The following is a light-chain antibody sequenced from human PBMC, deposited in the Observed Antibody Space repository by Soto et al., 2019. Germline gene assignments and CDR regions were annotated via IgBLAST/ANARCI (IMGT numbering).Light chain of an antibody. Sequence: QSALTQPASVSGSPGQSITISCTGTNNDVGAYPYVSWYQQHPGTAPKLIIYEVTNRPSGISDRFSGSKSGNTASLTISGLQAEDESDYYCSSFATSGTTVIFGGVPHLTVL. CDR2: EVT. CDR1: NNDVGAYPY. CDR3: SSFATSGTTVI. J-gene: IGLJ2*01. V-gene: IGLV2-14*01.